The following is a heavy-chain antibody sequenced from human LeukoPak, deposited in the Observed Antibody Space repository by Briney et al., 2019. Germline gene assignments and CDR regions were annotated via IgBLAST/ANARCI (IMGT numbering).Heavy chain of an antibody. J-gene: IGHJ3*02. CDR1: GFTFSSNS. CDR3: ASTQLDYYDSSDAFDI. Sequence: PGESLRLSCAASGFTFSSNSMNWDRQAPGKGLEWVSSISSSSRYIYYADSVKGRFTISRDNAKNSLYLQMNSLRAEDTAVYYCASTQLDYYDSSDAFDIWGQGTMVTVSS. V-gene: IGHV3-21*01. D-gene: IGHD3-22*01. CDR2: ISSSSRYI.